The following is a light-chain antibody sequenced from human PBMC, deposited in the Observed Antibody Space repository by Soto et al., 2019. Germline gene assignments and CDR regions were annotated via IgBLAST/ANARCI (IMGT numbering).Light chain of an antibody. Sequence: QSVLTQPPSVSEAPRQRVTISCSGSSSNIGNNAGNWYQQLPGKAPKLLIYYDDLLPSGVSDRFSGSKSGTSASLAISGLQSEDEADYYCAAWDDSLNGLVFGGGTKVTVL. CDR2: YDD. CDR3: AAWDDSLNGLV. V-gene: IGLV1-36*01. J-gene: IGLJ2*01. CDR1: SSNIGNNA.